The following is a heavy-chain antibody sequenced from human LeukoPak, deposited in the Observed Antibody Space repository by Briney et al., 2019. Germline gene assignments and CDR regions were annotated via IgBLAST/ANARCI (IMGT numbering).Heavy chain of an antibody. CDR2: ISYDGSNK. V-gene: IGHV3-30-3*01. Sequence: GGSLRLSCAASGFTFSSYWMSWVRQAPGKGLEWVAVISYDGSNKYYADSVKGRFTISRDNSKNTLYLQMNSLRAEDTAVYYCAGPADPDYWGQGTLVTVSS. D-gene: IGHD2-2*01. CDR3: AGPADPDY. J-gene: IGHJ4*02. CDR1: GFTFSSYW.